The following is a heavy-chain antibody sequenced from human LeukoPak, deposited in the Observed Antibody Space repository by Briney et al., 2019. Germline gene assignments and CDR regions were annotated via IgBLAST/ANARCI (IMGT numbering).Heavy chain of an antibody. J-gene: IGHJ3*02. D-gene: IGHD3-9*01. Sequence: GGSLRLSCAASGFTVSSNYMSWVRQAPGKGLEWVSVIYSGGSTYYADSVKGGFTISRDNSKNTLYLQMNSLRAEDTAVYYCASSTNHHLTGSVPDAFDIWGQGTMVTVSS. V-gene: IGHV3-66*01. CDR2: IYSGGST. CDR1: GFTVSSNY. CDR3: ASSTNHHLTGSVPDAFDI.